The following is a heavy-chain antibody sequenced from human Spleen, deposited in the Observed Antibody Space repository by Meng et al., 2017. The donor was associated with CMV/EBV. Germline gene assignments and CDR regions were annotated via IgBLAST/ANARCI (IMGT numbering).Heavy chain of an antibody. CDR1: GGSISSYY. CDR2: IYYSGST. J-gene: IGHJ4*02. V-gene: IGHV4-59*01. CDR3: ARGRWLHPDY. D-gene: IGHD5-24*01. Sequence: QLQESGPGLVTPSETLSLTCTVSGGSISSYYWSWIRQPPGKGLEWIGYIYYSGSTNYNPSLKSRVTISVDTSKNQFSLKLSSVTAADTAVYYCARGRWLHPDYWGQGTLVTVSS.